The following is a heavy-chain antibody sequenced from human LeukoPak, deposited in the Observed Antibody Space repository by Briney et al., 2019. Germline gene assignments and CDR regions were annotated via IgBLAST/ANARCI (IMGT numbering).Heavy chain of an antibody. J-gene: IGHJ4*02. CDR2: ISGRSNNT. V-gene: IGHV3-23*01. D-gene: IGHD3-9*01. CDR1: GFIFSNYA. Sequence: GGSLRLSCAASGFIFSNYAMYWVRQAPGKGLEWVSAISGRSNNTYYADSVKGRFTISRDSSKDTLYLQMNSLRADDTAVYYCAKWGDYDVLTGYYVSDFWGQGTLVTISS. CDR3: AKWGDYDVLTGYYVSDF.